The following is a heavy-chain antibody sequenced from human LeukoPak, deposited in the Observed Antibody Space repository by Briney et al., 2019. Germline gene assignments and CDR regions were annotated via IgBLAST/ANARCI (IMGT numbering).Heavy chain of an antibody. D-gene: IGHD5-18*01. CDR2: IKEDGSEE. V-gene: IGHV3-7*04. Sequence: PGGSLRLSCSASGSTFSTYWMSWVRQAPGKGLEWVANIKEDGSEENYADSVKGRFTISRDNAKNSLYLQMNSLRAEDTAVYYCARGYTCGYWGQGTLVIVSS. CDR1: GSTFSTYW. J-gene: IGHJ4*02. CDR3: ARGYTCGY.